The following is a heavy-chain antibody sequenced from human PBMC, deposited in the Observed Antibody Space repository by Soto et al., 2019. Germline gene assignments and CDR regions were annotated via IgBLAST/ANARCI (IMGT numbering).Heavy chain of an antibody. J-gene: IGHJ3*02. Sequence: EVQLVESGGGLVQPGGSLRLSCAASGFTFSSFWMSWVRQAPGKGLEWVANIKHDGSEKYSVESLKGRFTISRDNAKNSLSLQINSLRVEDTAVYYCARALGWRDAFDIWGQGTMVTVS. V-gene: IGHV3-7*01. D-gene: IGHD2-15*01. CDR2: IKHDGSEK. CDR3: ARALGWRDAFDI. CDR1: GFTFSSFW.